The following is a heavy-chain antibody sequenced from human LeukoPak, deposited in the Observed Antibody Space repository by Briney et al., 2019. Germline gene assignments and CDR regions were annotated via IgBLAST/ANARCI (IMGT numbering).Heavy chain of an antibody. CDR2: MWNNENI. CDR3: ARHQVVITLDAFDI. J-gene: IGHJ3*02. V-gene: IGHV4-4*07. D-gene: IGHD3-22*01. Sequence: SETLSLTCSVSGDSINNYYWTWIRQPAGKGLEWIGRMWNNENIKYNPSLESRVTISVDTSKNHFSLRLSSVTAADTALYYCARHQVVITLDAFDIWGQGTMVTVSS. CDR1: GDSINNYY.